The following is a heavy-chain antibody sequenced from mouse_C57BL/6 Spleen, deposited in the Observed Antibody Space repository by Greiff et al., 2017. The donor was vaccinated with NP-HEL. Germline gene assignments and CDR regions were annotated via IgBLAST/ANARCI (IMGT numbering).Heavy chain of an antibody. CDR2: IYPGNGDT. CDR1: GYTFTSYN. D-gene: IGHD2-3*01. Sequence: LQQSGAELVRPGASVKMSCKASGYTFTSYNMHWVKQTPRQGLEWIGAIYPGNGDTSYNQKFKGKATLTVDKSYSTAYMQLSRLTSEDSAVYFCARVGMVPYYYAMDYWGQGTSVTVSS. J-gene: IGHJ4*01. CDR3: ARVGMVPYYYAMDY. V-gene: IGHV1-12*01.